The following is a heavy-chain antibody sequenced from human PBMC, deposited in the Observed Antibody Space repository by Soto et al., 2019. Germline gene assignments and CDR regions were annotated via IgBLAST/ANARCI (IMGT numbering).Heavy chain of an antibody. Sequence: QVQLQESGPGLVKPSQTLSLTCTVSGGSISSGGYYWSWIRQHPGKSLEWIGYIYYSGSTHYNTSLKSRVTISVDTLKIQFSLKLSSVPASDTAVYYCARGPQITTWYFDYWGQGTLVTVSS. CDR3: ARGPQITTWYFDY. CDR1: GGSISSGGYY. J-gene: IGHJ4*02. CDR2: IYYSGST. V-gene: IGHV4-31*03. D-gene: IGHD3-16*01.